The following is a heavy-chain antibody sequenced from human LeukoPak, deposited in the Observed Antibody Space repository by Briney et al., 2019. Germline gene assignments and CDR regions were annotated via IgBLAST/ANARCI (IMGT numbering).Heavy chain of an antibody. J-gene: IGHJ3*02. Sequence: GGSLRLSCAASGLTFSSYAMSWVRQAPGKGLEWVSAISGSGGSTYYADSVKGRFTISRDNSKNTLYLQMNSLRAEDTAVYYCAKDGSVLLWFGESDAFDIWGQGTMVTVSS. CDR3: AKDGSVLLWFGESDAFDI. V-gene: IGHV3-23*01. CDR2: ISGSGGST. CDR1: GLTFSSYA. D-gene: IGHD3-10*01.